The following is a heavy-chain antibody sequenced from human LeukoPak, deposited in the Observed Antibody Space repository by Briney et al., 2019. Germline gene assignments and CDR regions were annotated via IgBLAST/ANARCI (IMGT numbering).Heavy chain of an antibody. CDR3: ARVVVAVGTQLPSWFDP. CDR1: GYTFTGYY. J-gene: IGHJ5*02. Sequence: ASVKVSCKASGYTFTGYYMHWVRQAPGQGLEWMGWINPNSGGTNYAQKFQGRVTMTRDTSISTAYMELSRLRSDDTAVYYCARVVVAVGTQLPSWFDPWGQGTLVTVSS. CDR2: INPNSGGT. D-gene: IGHD2-15*01. V-gene: IGHV1-2*02.